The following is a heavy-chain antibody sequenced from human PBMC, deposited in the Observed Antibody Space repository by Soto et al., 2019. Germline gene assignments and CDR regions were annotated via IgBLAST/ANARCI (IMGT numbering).Heavy chain of an antibody. CDR1: GGSISSYY. CDR3: ARDERGSGRFDP. CDR2: IYYSGST. V-gene: IGHV4-59*01. Sequence: SETLSLTCTVSGGSISSYYWSWIRQPPGKGLEWIGYIYYSGSTNYNPSLKSRVTISVDTSKNQFSLKLSSVTAADTAVYYCARDERGSGRFDPWGQGTLVTVSS. D-gene: IGHD2-15*01. J-gene: IGHJ5*02.